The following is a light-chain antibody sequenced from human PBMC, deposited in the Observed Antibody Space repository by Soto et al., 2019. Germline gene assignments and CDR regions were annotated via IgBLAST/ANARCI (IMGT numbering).Light chain of an antibody. V-gene: IGKV3-11*01. Sequence: ETVMTQSPATLSASPGERATLSSRASQSVSSKLAWYQQKPGQAPRLLIYDTSNRATGVPARFSGSGSGTDFTLTISSLEPEDFAVYYCQQRSNWPPITFGQGTRLEN. CDR2: DTS. J-gene: IGKJ5*01. CDR3: QQRSNWPPIT. CDR1: QSVSSK.